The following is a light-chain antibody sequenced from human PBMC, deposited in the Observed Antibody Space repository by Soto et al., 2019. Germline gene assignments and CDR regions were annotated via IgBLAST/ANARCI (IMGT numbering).Light chain of an antibody. J-gene: IGLJ1*01. CDR3: SSYAGTATLYV. CDR1: SSDVGGYDY. CDR2: EVS. V-gene: IGLV2-8*01. Sequence: QSVLTQPPSASLSPGQSVTISCTGSSSDVGGYDYVSWYQQHPGKAPKLLIYEVSKRPSGVPDRFSGSKSGNTASLTVSGLQAEDEADYYCSSYAGTATLYVFGIGTKVTVL.